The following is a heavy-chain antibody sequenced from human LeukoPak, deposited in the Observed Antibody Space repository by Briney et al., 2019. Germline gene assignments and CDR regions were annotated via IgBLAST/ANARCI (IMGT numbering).Heavy chain of an antibody. J-gene: IGHJ5*02. CDR1: GGSISSYY. V-gene: IGHV4-59*01. D-gene: IGHD1-1*01. CDR3: ARVPNPNGVNGFDP. Sequence: PSETLSLTCTVSGGSISSYYWSWIRQPPGKGLEWIGYIYYSGSTNYNPSRNRRVTISVDTSKHQFSLKPSSVTAADTAVYYCARVPNPNGVNGFDPWGQGTLVTVSS. CDR2: IYYSGST.